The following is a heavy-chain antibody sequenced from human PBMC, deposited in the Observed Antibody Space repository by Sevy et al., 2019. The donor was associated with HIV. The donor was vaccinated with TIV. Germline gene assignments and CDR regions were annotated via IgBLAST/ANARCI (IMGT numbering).Heavy chain of an antibody. Sequence: GGSLRLSCAASGFTFSSYSMNWVRQAPGKGLEWVSSISSSSSYIYYADSVKGRFTISRDNAKNSLHLQMNSLRAEDTVVYYCARDSLSSSWYGVLDPWGQGTLVTVSS. CDR2: ISSSSSYI. D-gene: IGHD6-13*01. CDR1: GFTFSSYS. CDR3: ARDSLSSSWYGVLDP. V-gene: IGHV3-21*01. J-gene: IGHJ5*02.